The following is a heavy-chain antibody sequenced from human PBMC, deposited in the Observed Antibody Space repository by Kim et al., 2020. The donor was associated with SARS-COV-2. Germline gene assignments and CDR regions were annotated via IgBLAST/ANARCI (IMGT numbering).Heavy chain of an antibody. V-gene: IGHV3-21*01. D-gene: IGHD4-17*01. CDR1: GFTFSSYS. J-gene: IGHJ4*02. CDR3: ARPPSPRYGGKTLFDY. Sequence: GGSLRLSCAASGFTFSSYSMNWVRQAPGKGLEWVSSISSSSSYIYYADSVKGRFTISRDNAKNSLYLQMNSLRAEDTAVYYCARPPSPRYGGKTLFDYWGQGTLVTVSS. CDR2: ISSSSSYI.